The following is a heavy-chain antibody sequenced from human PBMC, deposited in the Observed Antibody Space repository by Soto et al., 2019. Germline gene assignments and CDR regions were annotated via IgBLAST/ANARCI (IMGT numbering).Heavy chain of an antibody. V-gene: IGHV3-53*01. CDR1: GFTISSNC. CDR3: APTDDYVSSHLPADAFDI. Sequence: GGSLRLSCAVSGFTISSNCMSWVRQAPGKGLEWVSGIYSGGSTYHADSVKGRFNISRDNSKNTLYPQKDTLRAEDTGVYFCAPTDDYVSSHLPADAFDIWGQATLVT. CDR2: IYSGGST. D-gene: IGHD3-22*01. J-gene: IGHJ3*02.